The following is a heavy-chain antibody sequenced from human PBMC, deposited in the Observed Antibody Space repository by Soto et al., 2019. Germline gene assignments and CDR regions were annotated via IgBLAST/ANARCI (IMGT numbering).Heavy chain of an antibody. CDR2: ISYDGSNK. D-gene: IGHD3-22*01. CDR1: GFTFSSYA. J-gene: IGHJ6*02. CDR3: ARGDSSGYDVAAYYYYYYGMDV. Sequence: PGGSLRLSCAASGFTFSSYAMHWVRQAPGKGLEWVAVISYDGSNKYYADSVKGRFTISRDNSKNTLYLQMSSLRAEGTAAYYCARGDSSGYDVAAYYYYYYGMDVWGQGTTVTVSS. V-gene: IGHV3-30-3*01.